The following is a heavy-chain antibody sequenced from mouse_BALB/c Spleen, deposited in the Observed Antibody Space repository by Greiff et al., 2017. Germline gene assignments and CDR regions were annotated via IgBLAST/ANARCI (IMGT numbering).Heavy chain of an antibody. J-gene: IGHJ3*01. CDR2: ISTYYGDA. V-gene: IGHV1S137*01. Sequence: QVQLQQSGAELVRPGVSVKISCKGSGYTFTDYAMHWVKQSHAKSLEWIGVISTYYGDASYNQKFKGKATMTVDKSSSTAYMELARLTSEDSAIYYCARRARATLAWFAYWGQGTLVTVSA. CDR1: GYTFTDYA. D-gene: IGHD3-1*01. CDR3: ARRARATLAWFAY.